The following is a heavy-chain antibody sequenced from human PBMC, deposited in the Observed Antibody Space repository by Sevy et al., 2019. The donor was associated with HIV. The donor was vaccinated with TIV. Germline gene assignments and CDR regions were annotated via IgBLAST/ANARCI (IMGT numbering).Heavy chain of an antibody. D-gene: IGHD2-2*01. CDR3: ARDGCSSTSCETRWFDP. CDR2: ISAYNGNT. V-gene: IGHV1-18*01. CDR1: GYTFTSYG. J-gene: IGHJ5*02. Sequence: ASVKVSGKASGYTFTSYGISWVRQAPGQGLEWMGWISAYNGNTNYAQKLQGRVTMTTDTSTSTAYMELRSLRSDDTAVYYCARDGCSSTSCETRWFDPWGQGTLVTVSS.